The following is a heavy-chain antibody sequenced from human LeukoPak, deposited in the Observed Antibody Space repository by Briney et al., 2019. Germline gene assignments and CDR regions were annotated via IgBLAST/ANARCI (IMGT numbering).Heavy chain of an antibody. Sequence: ASVKVSCKASGYTFTGYYMHRVRQAPGQGLEWMGWINPNSGGTNYAQKFQGRVTMTRDTSISTAYMELSRLRSDDTAVYYCALMYYYDGSGYYDTDAFDIWGQGTMVTVSS. D-gene: IGHD3-22*01. CDR2: INPNSGGT. CDR1: GYTFTGYY. V-gene: IGHV1-2*02. J-gene: IGHJ3*02. CDR3: ALMYYYDGSGYYDTDAFDI.